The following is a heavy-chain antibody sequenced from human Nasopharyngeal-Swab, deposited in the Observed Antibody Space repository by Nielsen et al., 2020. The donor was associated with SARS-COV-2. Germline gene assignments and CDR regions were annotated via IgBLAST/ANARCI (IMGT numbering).Heavy chain of an antibody. J-gene: IGHJ6*02. Sequence: SQTLSLTCAISGDSVSSNSAAWNWIRQSPSRGLEWLGRTYYRSKWYNDYAVSVKSRITINPDTSKNQFSLQLNSVTPEDTAVYYRAREVSIVVVPADYYGMDVWGQGTTVTVSS. D-gene: IGHD2-2*01. CDR2: TYYRSKWYN. CDR3: AREVSIVVVPADYYGMDV. V-gene: IGHV6-1*01. CDR1: GDSVSSNSAA.